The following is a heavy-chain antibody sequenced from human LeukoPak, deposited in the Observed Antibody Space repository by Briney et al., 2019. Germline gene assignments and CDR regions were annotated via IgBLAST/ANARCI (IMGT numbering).Heavy chain of an antibody. CDR3: ARMRGSLDMDR. J-gene: IGHJ6*03. Sequence: GGSLRLSCVAPRFTLSVYSMNCVRPAAGEGLGWVSYITSSIGIAIYYPDSVKGRFTTSRANPKKPLYLQMNSLKLETKYLYYCARMRGSLDMDRWGKGSTVTVSS. D-gene: IGHD3-3*01. CDR1: RFTLSVYS. CDR2: ITSSIGIAI. V-gene: IGHV3-48*01.